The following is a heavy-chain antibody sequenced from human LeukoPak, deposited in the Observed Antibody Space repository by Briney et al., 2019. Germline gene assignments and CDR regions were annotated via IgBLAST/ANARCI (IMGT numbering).Heavy chain of an antibody. CDR1: GFTFSSYG. CDR2: IRYDGSNK. D-gene: IGHD3-9*01. CDR3: AKVLRYFDWLTGIDY. V-gene: IGHV3-30*02. Sequence: GGSLRLSCAASGFTFSSYGFHWVRQAPGKGLEWVAFIRYDGSNKYYADSVKGRFTISRDNSKNTLYLQMNSLRAEDTAVYYCAKVLRYFDWLTGIDYWGQGTLVTVSS. J-gene: IGHJ4*02.